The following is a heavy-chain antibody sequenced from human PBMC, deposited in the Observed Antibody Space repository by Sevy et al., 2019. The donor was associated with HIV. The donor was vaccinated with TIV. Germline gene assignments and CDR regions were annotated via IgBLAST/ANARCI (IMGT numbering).Heavy chain of an antibody. CDR3: ARGKSGYGYALNY. D-gene: IGHD5-18*01. V-gene: IGHV3-66*01. Sequence: GGSLRLSCAASGFAVNSNYMTWVRQAPGKGLEGVSVIHSDDTAYHADAVKDRFTISRDNFKNTLYLHMSSLRAEDTAVYYCARGKSGYGYALNYWGQGTLVTVSS. CDR1: GFAVNSNY. CDR2: IHSDDTA. J-gene: IGHJ4*02.